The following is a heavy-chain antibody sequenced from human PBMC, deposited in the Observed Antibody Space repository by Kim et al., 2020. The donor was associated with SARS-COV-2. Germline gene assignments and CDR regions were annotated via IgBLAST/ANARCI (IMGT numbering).Heavy chain of an antibody. Sequence: SVKVSCKASGGTFSSYAISWVRQAPGQGLEWMGGIIPIFGTANYAQKFQGRVTITADESTSTAYMELSSLRSEDTAVYYCARVGHITDYGDYSNWFDPWGQGTLVTVSS. CDR2: IIPIFGTA. V-gene: IGHV1-69*13. CDR1: GGTFSSYA. J-gene: IGHJ5*02. CDR3: ARVGHITDYGDYSNWFDP. D-gene: IGHD4-17*01.